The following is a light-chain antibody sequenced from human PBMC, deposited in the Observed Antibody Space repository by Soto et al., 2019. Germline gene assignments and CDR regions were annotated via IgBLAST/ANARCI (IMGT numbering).Light chain of an antibody. CDR3: CSYAGSSSYV. J-gene: IGLJ1*01. Sequence: QSALTQPRSMSGSPGQSVTISCTGTSSDIGAYNYVSWYQQHPGKAPKLMIYTVTNRPSGVPDCFSGSKSDNTASLTISGLQADDEADYYCCSYAGSSSYVFGTGTKLTVL. CDR1: SSDIGAYNY. CDR2: TVT. V-gene: IGLV2-11*01.